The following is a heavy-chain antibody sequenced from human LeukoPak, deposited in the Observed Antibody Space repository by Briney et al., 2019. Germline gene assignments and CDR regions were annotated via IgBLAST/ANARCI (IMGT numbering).Heavy chain of an antibody. Sequence: PGGSLRLSCAASGFSFSTYWMNWVRQAPGKGLEWVANIKKDGSEKLYVDPVKGRFTISRDNAKNSLYLQMNSLTVEDMAVYYCAGGSGWLMDVWGKGTTVTVSS. D-gene: IGHD6-25*01. CDR2: IKKDGSEK. CDR1: GFSFSTYW. CDR3: AGGSGWLMDV. V-gene: IGHV3-7*03. J-gene: IGHJ6*04.